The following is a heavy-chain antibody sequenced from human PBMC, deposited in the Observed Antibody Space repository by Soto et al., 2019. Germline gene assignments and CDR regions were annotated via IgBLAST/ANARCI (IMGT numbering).Heavy chain of an antibody. J-gene: IGHJ6*02. CDR1: GGSISSSNW. Sequence: PSETLSLTCAVSGGSISSSNWWSWVRQPPGKGLEWIGEIYHSGSTNYNPSLKSRVTISVGKSKNQFSLKLSSVTAADTAVYYCARVPRGYDSSGYYFYYYGMDVWGQGTTVTVSS. CDR3: ARVPRGYDSSGYYFYYYGMDV. CDR2: IYHSGST. V-gene: IGHV4-4*02. D-gene: IGHD3-22*01.